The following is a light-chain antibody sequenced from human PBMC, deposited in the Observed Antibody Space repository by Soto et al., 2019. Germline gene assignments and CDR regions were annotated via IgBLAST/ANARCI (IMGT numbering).Light chain of an antibody. J-gene: IGLJ2*01. Sequence: QSALTQPPSASGTPGQRVTISCSGSSSNIGGNIVNWYQQLPGTAPKLLIFGNDQRPSWVPDRFSGSKSGTSASLAISGPQSEGEANYYCAAWDDSLNGVVFGGGTKATV. CDR1: SSNIGGNI. CDR2: GND. CDR3: AAWDDSLNGVV. V-gene: IGLV1-44*01.